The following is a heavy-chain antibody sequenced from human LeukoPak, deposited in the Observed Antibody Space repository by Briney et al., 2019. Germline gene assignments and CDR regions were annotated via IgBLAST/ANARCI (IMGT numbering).Heavy chain of an antibody. D-gene: IGHD6-13*01. CDR1: GGSISSSSYY. CDR3: ARGEAAAAADWYFDL. Sequence: SETLSLTCTVSGGSISSSSYYWGWIRQPPGKGLEWIGSIYYSGSTYYNPSLKSRVTISVDTSKNQFSLKLSSVTAADTAVYYCARGEAAAAADWYFDLWGRGTPVTVSS. V-gene: IGHV4-39*07. CDR2: IYYSGST. J-gene: IGHJ2*01.